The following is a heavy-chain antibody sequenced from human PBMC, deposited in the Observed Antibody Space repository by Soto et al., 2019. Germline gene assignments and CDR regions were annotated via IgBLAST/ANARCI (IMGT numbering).Heavy chain of an antibody. D-gene: IGHD6-6*01. CDR1: GGTFSSYA. Sequence: QVQLVQSGAEVKKPGSSVKVSCKASGGTFSSYAISWVRQAPGQGLEWMGGIIPIFGTANYAQKFQDRVTITADESTSTADMELSSPRSEDTAVYYCASLNMYSSSSSFSMDVWGQGTTVTVSS. CDR2: IIPIFGTA. J-gene: IGHJ6*02. CDR3: ASLNMYSSSSSFSMDV. V-gene: IGHV1-69*01.